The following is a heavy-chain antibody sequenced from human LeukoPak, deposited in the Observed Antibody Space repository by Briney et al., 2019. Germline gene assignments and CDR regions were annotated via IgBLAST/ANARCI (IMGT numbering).Heavy chain of an antibody. J-gene: IGHJ4*02. D-gene: IGHD6-19*01. Sequence: PSETLSLTCSVSGGSISGRRYYWGWIRQPPGRGLEWIGRIYTSGSTNYNPSLKSRVTMSVDTSKNQFSLKLSSVTAADTAVYYCASGPSGWYGGEVYWGQGTLVTVSS. CDR3: ASGPSGWYGGEVY. CDR2: IYTSGST. CDR1: GGSISGRRYY. V-gene: IGHV4-39*07.